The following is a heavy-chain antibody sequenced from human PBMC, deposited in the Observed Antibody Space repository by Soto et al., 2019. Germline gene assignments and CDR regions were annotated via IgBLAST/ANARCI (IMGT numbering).Heavy chain of an antibody. CDR3: ARVNQGRGGYDSPFDY. V-gene: IGHV3-33*08. CDR1: GFIFSSFG. CDR2: IRYDGSNK. J-gene: IGHJ4*02. D-gene: IGHD5-12*01. Sequence: QVQLVESGGGVVQPGGSLRLSCAPSGFIFSSFGMHWVRQAPGKGLEWVAVIRYDGSNKYYADSVKGRFTISRDNSKNTLYLQMNSLRAEDTAFYYCARVNQGRGGYDSPFDYWGQGTLVTVSS.